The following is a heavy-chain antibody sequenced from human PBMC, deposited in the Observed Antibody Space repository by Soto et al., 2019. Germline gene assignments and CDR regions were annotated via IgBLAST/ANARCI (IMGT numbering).Heavy chain of an antibody. D-gene: IGHD3-16*01. J-gene: IGHJ4*02. CDR3: AGEPAFGLGNFSY. CDR2: IIPIFGTA. CDR1: GGTFSSYA. Sequence: SVKVSCKASGGTFSSYAISWVRQAPGQGLEWMGGIIPIFGTANYAQKFQGRVTITADESTSTAYMELSSLRSEDTAVYYCAGEPAFGLGNFSYWGQGTLVTVSS. V-gene: IGHV1-69*13.